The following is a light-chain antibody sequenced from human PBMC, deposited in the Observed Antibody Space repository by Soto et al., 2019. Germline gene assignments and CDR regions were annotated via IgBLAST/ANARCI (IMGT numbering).Light chain of an antibody. CDR1: SNDVGGYNY. Sequence: QSALTQPPSVSGSPGQSVTISCTGTSNDVGGYNYVAWYQQHPGKAPKIMIYDVTKRPSGVPDRFSGSKSGNTASLTISGLQAEDDADSYCCLNAGNVEVFGTGTKVTVL. V-gene: IGLV2-11*01. CDR3: CLNAGNVEV. J-gene: IGLJ1*01. CDR2: DVT.